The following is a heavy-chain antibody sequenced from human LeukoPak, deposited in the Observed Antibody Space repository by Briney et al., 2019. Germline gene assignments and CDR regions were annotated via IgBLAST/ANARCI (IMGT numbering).Heavy chain of an antibody. D-gene: IGHD3-10*01. V-gene: IGHV3-23*01. CDR1: GITFSSYA. CDR3: AKDLWDSGSQAYFDY. Sequence: GGSLRLSCAASGITFSSYAMSWVRQAPGKGLEWVSGVSGSGGSTYYADSVKGRFTTSRDNSKNTLYLQMNSLRAEDTAVYYCAKDLWDSGSQAYFDYWGQGTLVTVSS. J-gene: IGHJ4*02. CDR2: VSGSGGST.